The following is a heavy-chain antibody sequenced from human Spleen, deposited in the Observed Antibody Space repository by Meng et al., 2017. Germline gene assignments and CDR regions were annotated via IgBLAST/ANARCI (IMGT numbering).Heavy chain of an antibody. V-gene: IGHV5-51*01. CDR1: GNSFKSYW. CDR3: GRSGYRGNGLDY. CDR2: IYPGDSDT. D-gene: IGHD5-12*01. J-gene: IGHJ4*02. Sequence: GESLKTSCKGSGNSFKSYWIGWVRQIPGKGMEWRGNIYPGDSDTIYSPSLQGQITLSVDTSISTAYLQWSSLTASATAMYYCGRSGYRGNGLDYWGQGTLVTVSS.